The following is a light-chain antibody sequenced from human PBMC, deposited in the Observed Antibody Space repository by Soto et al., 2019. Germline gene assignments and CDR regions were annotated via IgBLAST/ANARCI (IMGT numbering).Light chain of an antibody. Sequence: EIVLTQSPGPLSLSPGGRGTLSCRASQSVSSSYLAWYQQKPGQAPRLLIYGASSRATGIPDRFSGSGSGTDFTLTISRLEPEDFAVYYCQQYGSSPWTFGQGTKVDIK. J-gene: IGKJ1*01. CDR1: QSVSSSY. V-gene: IGKV3-20*01. CDR3: QQYGSSPWT. CDR2: GAS.